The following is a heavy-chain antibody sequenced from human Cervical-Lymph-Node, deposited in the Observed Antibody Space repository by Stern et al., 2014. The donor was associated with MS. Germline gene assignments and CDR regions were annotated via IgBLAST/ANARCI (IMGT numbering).Heavy chain of an antibody. D-gene: IGHD3-9*01. J-gene: IGHJ4*02. CDR2: IFWDGDK. CDR3: AHENVLTGPFDF. V-gene: IGHV2-5*02. CDR1: GFSLNTRGVG. Sequence: QITLKESGPPLVRPTQTLTLTCTFSGFSLNTRGVGVGWIRQPPGKALEWLALIFWDGDKRYSPTLKTRLSITKDTSRNQVVLTMTNVDPLDTGTYFCAHENVLTGPFDFWGQGALVTVSS.